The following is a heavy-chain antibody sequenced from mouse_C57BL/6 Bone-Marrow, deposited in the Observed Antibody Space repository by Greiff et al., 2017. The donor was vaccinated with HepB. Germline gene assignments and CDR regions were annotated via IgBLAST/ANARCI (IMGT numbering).Heavy chain of an antibody. CDR3: ARGITTSEDYAMDY. Sequence: VQLQQSGSELRSPGSSVKLSCKDFDSEVFPIAYMSWVRQKPGHGFEWIGGILPSIGRTIYGEKFEDKATLDADTLSNTAYLELNSLTSEDSAIYYCARGITTSEDYAMDYWGQGTSVTVSS. V-gene: IGHV15-2*01. J-gene: IGHJ4*01. CDR2: ILPSIGRT. D-gene: IGHD1-1*01. CDR1: DSEVFPIAY.